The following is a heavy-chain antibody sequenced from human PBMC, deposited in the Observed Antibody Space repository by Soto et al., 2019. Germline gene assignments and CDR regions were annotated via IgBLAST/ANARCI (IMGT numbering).Heavy chain of an antibody. CDR2: IYYSGGT. CDR1: GGSISSYY. J-gene: IGHJ4*02. D-gene: IGHD3-16*02. Sequence: SETLSLTCTVSGGSISSYYWIWIRQPPGKGLEWIAYIYYSGGTNYNPSLKSRVAISGDTSKNQFSLKLSSVTAADTAVYYCARTVIGGFDYWGQGILVTVSS. V-gene: IGHV4-59*01. CDR3: ARTVIGGFDY.